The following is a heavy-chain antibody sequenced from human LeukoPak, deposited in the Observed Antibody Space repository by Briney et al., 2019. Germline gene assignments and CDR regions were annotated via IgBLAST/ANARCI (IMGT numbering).Heavy chain of an antibody. J-gene: IGHJ6*03. V-gene: IGHV1-8*02. Sequence: ASVKVSCKASGYTFTSYIISWVRQAPGQGLEWMGWMNPNSGNTGYAQKFQGRVTMTRNTSISTAYMELSSLRSEDTAVYYCARGVNYMDVWGKGTTVTVSS. CDR3: ARGVNYMDV. CDR1: GYTFTSYI. CDR2: MNPNSGNT.